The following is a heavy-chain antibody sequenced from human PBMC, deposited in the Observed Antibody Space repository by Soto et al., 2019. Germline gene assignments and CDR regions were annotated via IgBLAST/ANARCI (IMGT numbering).Heavy chain of an antibody. J-gene: IGHJ4*01. CDR3: ASAVGGSSYAYLPAD. Sequence: EVQLLESGGGLVQPGGSLRLSCAASGFIFSSSAMTWVRQAPGKGLEWVSGLSAGGTATYYADSVKGRFTISRDNSKNTLYLQVNSMRVEDTALYYCASAVGGSSYAYLPADWGHGTLGTVSS. V-gene: IGHV3-23*01. D-gene: IGHD5-18*01. CDR1: GFIFSSSA. CDR2: LSAGGTAT.